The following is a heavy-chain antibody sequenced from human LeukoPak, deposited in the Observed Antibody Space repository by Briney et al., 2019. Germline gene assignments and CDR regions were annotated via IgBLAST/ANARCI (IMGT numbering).Heavy chain of an antibody. CDR1: GFTFSSYA. CDR2: ISGSGGST. CDR3: ARERETTVTLIDY. J-gene: IGHJ4*02. V-gene: IGHV3-23*01. Sequence: PGGSLRLSCAASGFTFSSYAMSWVRQAPGKGLEWVSAISGSGGSTYYADSVKGRFTISRDNAKNSLHLQMNSLRAEDTAVYYCARERETTVTLIDYWGQGTLVTVSS. D-gene: IGHD4-17*01.